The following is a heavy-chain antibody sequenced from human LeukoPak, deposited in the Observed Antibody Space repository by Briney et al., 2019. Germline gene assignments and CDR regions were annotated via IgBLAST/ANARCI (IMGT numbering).Heavy chain of an antibody. CDR1: GFTFSDYY. D-gene: IGHD3-22*01. CDR2: ISSSSSYI. V-gene: IGHV3-11*06. J-gene: IGHJ4*02. CDR3: ARDLYYDSSGFDY. Sequence: PGGSLRLSCAASGFTFSDYYMSWIRQAPGKGLEWVSYISSSSSYINYADSVKGRFTISRDNAKNSLYLQMNSLRAEDTAVYYCARDLYYDSSGFDYWGQGTLVTVSS.